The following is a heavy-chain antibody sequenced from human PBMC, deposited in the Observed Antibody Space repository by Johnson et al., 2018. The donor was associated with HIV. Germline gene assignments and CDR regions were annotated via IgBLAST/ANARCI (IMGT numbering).Heavy chain of an antibody. V-gene: IGHV3-23*04. CDR2: ISGSGGST. J-gene: IGHJ3*02. Sequence: VQLVESGGGLVQPGGSLRLSCAASGFAFSSYAVTWVRQTSGKGLEWVSAISGSGGSTYYADSVKGRFTISRDNSKRTLYLQMNSLRAEDTAVYYCAKEGQDLRSSSSDDAFDIWGQGTMVTVSS. CDR1: GFAFSSYA. CDR3: AKEGQDLRSSSSDDAFDI. D-gene: IGHD6-13*01.